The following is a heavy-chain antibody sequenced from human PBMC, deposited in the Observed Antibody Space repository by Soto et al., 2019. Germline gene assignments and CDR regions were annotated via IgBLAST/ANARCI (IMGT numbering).Heavy chain of an antibody. CDR2: ISAYNGDT. Sequence: QVQLVQSGAEVKKTGASVKVSCKASGYTFTTYGISWVRQAPGQGLEWLGWISAYNGDTNYAQNLQGRVTMPTDTSTTTAYREMRSLRSADTAVYYCAREARGNSRVYYVYGMDGWVQGTTVTVS. V-gene: IGHV1-18*01. CDR1: GYTFTTYG. J-gene: IGHJ6*02. D-gene: IGHD5-18*01. CDR3: AREARGNSRVYYVYGMDG.